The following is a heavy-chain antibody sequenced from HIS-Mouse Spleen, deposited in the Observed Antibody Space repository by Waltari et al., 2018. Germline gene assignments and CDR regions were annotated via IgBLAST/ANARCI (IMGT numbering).Heavy chain of an antibody. CDR3: ARDFHDFWSGYYGGDKKHDAFDI. D-gene: IGHD3-3*01. Sequence: QVQLQESGPGLVKPSETLSLTCTVSGGSISSAYWSWIRRRAGMGLAGIGRIYTSGSTNYNPSLKSRVTMSVDTSKNQFSLKLSSVTAADTAVYYCARDFHDFWSGYYGGDKKHDAFDIWGQGTMVTVSS. V-gene: IGHV4-4*07. CDR2: IYTSGST. CDR1: GGSISSAY. J-gene: IGHJ3*02.